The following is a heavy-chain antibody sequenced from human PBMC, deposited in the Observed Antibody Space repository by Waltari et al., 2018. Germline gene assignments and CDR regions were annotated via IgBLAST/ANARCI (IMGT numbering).Heavy chain of an antibody. CDR2: IYYTGTT. V-gene: IGHV4-39*01. Sequence: QLQLQESGPGLVKPSETLSLTCSVSGGSISSSSYYWSWIRQPPGKGLEWIGSIYYTGTTYSHPSLKSRLTISVDTSKNQFSLKLTSVTAADTAVYYCAKRIQQNGLDLWGQGTTVIVS. J-gene: IGHJ6*02. D-gene: IGHD1-1*01. CDR3: AKRIQQNGLDL. CDR1: GGSISSSSYY.